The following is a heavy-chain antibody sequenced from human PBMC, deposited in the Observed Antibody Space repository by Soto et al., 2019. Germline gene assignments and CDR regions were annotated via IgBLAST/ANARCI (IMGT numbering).Heavy chain of an antibody. Sequence: SETLSLTCTVSGGPIRSYCWSWIRQPPGKGLEWIGYIYDSGNTDYNPSLKSRVTISVDTSKNQFSLKLSSVTTADTAVYYCARGGGKYYYGSSGHSNHAMDVWGQGTTVTVSS. CDR1: GGPIRSYC. CDR3: ARGGGKYYYGSSGHSNHAMDV. V-gene: IGHV4-59*01. CDR2: IYDSGNT. D-gene: IGHD3-22*01. J-gene: IGHJ6*02.